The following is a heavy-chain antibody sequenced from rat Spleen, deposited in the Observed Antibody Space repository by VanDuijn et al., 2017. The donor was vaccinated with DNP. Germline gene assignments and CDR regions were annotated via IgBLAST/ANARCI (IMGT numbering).Heavy chain of an antibody. D-gene: IGHD3-2*01. CDR3: ATALCDY. CDR1: GFTFSNYY. CDR2: ISYDGSST. V-gene: IGHV5-29*01. J-gene: IGHJ2*01. Sequence: EVQLVESGGGLVQPGRSLKLSCAASGFTFSNYYMAWVRQAPTKGLAWVATISYDGSSTYYRDSVKGRFTISRDNAKSTLYLQMDSLRSEDTATYYCATALCDYWGQGVMVTVSS.